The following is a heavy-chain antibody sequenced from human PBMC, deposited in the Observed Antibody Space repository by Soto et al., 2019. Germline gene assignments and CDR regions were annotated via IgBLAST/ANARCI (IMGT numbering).Heavy chain of an antibody. CDR2: ILSNDEK. CDR1: GFSLNNIRMG. V-gene: IGHV2-26*01. Sequence: SGPTLVNPTETLTLTCTVSGFSLNNIRMGVSWIRQPPGKALEWLAQILSNDEKSYRTSLKSRLTISKDTSRSQVVLTMTNMDPVDTATYYWARIDSYSSYNWFDPWGQGTQVTVSS. J-gene: IGHJ5*02. D-gene: IGHD4-4*01. CDR3: ARIDSYSSYNWFDP.